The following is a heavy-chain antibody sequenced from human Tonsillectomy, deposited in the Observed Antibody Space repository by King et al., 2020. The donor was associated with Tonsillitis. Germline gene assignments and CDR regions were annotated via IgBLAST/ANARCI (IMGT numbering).Heavy chain of an antibody. Sequence: QLVESGPEVKKPGTSVKVSCKASGFTFTSSAVQWVRQARGQRLEWIGWIVVGSGNTNYAQKFQERVTITRDMSTSTAYMELSSLRSEDTAVYYWAADYYDSSGYWRVYYYYGMDVWGQGTTVTVSS. CDR3: AADYYDSSGYWRVYYYYGMDV. J-gene: IGHJ6*02. CDR2: IVVGSGNT. CDR1: GFTFTSSA. D-gene: IGHD3-22*01. V-gene: IGHV1-58*01.